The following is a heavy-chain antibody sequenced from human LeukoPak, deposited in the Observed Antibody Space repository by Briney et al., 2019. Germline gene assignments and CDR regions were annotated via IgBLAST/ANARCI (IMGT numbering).Heavy chain of an antibody. Sequence: GASVKVSCKASGYTFTGYYMHWVRQAPGQGLEWMGWINPTSGDTNYLQKIQGRVIMTRDTSISTAYMELSRVRSDDTAVYYCARGDGDGPARRAFDIWGQGTMVTVSS. CDR1: GYTFTGYY. CDR3: ARGDGDGPARRAFDI. CDR2: INPTSGDT. J-gene: IGHJ3*02. V-gene: IGHV1-2*02. D-gene: IGHD7-27*01.